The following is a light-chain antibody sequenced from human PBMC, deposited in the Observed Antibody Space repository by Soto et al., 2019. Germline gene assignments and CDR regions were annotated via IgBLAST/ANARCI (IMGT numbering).Light chain of an antibody. CDR3: SSYTGANTHV. CDR1: SSDIGVYNY. V-gene: IGLV2-14*03. Sequence: QSVLTQPASVSGSPGQSITISCTGSSSDIGVYNYVSWYQQHPGKAPKLMINDVSNRPSGVYYRFSGSKSGNTASLTISGLQAEDEADYYCSSYTGANTHVFGSGTKVPV. J-gene: IGLJ1*01. CDR2: DVS.